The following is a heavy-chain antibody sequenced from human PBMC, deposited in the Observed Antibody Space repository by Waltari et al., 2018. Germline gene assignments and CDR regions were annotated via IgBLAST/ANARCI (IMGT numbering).Heavy chain of an antibody. V-gene: IGHV3-7*01. Sequence: EVQLVESGGGLVQPGGSLRLSCAGSGFTFSGNWMAWVRQAPGKGLGGGGNIKEDGSKKKYVDSVEGRFTISRDNAKNSLYLQMNSLRAEDTALYYCVRHGFWNFDFWGQGTLVTVSS. D-gene: IGHD3-3*01. CDR2: IKEDGSKK. CDR3: VRHGFWNFDF. J-gene: IGHJ4*02. CDR1: GFTFSGNW.